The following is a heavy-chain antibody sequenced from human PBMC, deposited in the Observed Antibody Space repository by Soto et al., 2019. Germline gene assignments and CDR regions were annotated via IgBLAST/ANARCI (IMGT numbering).Heavy chain of an antibody. CDR2: IYYSGST. CDR3: ARGYLGELSYLYYYMDV. J-gene: IGHJ6*03. V-gene: IGHV4-59*01. Sequence: SETLSLSCTVSGGSSSSYYWSWIRQPPGKGLEWIGYIYYSGSTNYNPSLKSRVTISVDTSKNQFSLKLSSVTAADTAVYYCARGYLGELSYLYYYMDVWGKGTTVTVSS. D-gene: IGHD3-16*02. CDR1: GGSSSSYY.